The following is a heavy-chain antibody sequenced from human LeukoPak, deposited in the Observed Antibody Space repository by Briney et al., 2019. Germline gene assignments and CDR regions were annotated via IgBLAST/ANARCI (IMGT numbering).Heavy chain of an antibody. CDR3: ARHVGVTYYYDSSGYYFDY. CDR1: GVSISSSSYY. Sequence: SETLSLTCTVSGVSISSSSYYWGWIRQPPGKGLEWIGSIYYSGSTYYNPSLKSRVTISVDTSKNQFSLKLSSVTAADTAVYYCARHVGVTYYYDSSGYYFDYWGQGTLVTVSS. CDR2: IYYSGST. J-gene: IGHJ4*02. D-gene: IGHD3-22*01. V-gene: IGHV4-39*01.